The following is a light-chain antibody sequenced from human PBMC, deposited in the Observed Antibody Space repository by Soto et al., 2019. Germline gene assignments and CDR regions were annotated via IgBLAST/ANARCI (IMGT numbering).Light chain of an antibody. CDR1: QNIRPY. CDR3: QHSYTAPYT. J-gene: IGKJ2*01. CDR2: TIS. V-gene: IGKV1-39*01. Sequence: DIQMTQSPSSLSASVGDRVTITCRASQNIRPYLNWYQQKPGKAPNLLIYTISTLQSGVPSRFSATGSVTVFTLTITNLQPEDLATSYCQHSYTAPYTFGQGTKLEMK.